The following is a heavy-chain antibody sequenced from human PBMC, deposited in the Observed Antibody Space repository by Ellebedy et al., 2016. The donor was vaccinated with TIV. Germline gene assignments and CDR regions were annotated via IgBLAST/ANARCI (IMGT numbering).Heavy chain of an antibody. CDR3: ARAHGIVGATGVGY. J-gene: IGHJ4*02. CDR2: INPNSGGT. CDR1: GYSFTGYY. D-gene: IGHD1-26*01. Sequence: ASVKVSCKASGYSFTGYYMHWVRQAPGQGLEWMGWINPNSGGTNYAQKFQGWVTMTRDTSISTAYMELSRLRSDDTAVYYCARAHGIVGATGVGYWGQGTLVTVSS. V-gene: IGHV1-2*04.